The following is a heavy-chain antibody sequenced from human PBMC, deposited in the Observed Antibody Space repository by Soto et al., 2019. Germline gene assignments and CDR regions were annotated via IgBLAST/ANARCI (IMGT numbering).Heavy chain of an antibody. V-gene: IGHV3-20*04. CDR1: GFTFDDYG. D-gene: IGHD3-22*01. CDR2: INWNGGST. Sequence: GGSLRLSCAASGFTFDDYGMSWVRQAPGKGLEWVSGINWNGGSTGYADSVKGRFTISRDNAKNSLYLQMNSLRAEDTALYYCARGDYYDSSGPFSDAFDIWGRGTMVTVSS. CDR3: ARGDYYDSSGPFSDAFDI. J-gene: IGHJ3*02.